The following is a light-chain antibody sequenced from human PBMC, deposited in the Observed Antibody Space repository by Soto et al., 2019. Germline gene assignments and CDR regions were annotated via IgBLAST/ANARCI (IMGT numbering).Light chain of an antibody. V-gene: IGKV1-5*03. CDR2: KAS. Sequence: DIQMTQSPSTLSASVGYRVTITCRASQSISSWLAWYQQKPGKAPKLLIYKASSLESGVPSRFSGSGSGTEFTLTISSLQPDDFATYYCQQYNSYSPAFGQGTKVDI. CDR3: QQYNSYSPA. J-gene: IGKJ1*01. CDR1: QSISSW.